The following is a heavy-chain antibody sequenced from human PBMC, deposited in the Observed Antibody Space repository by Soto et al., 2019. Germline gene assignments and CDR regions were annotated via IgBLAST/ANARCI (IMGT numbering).Heavy chain of an antibody. J-gene: IGHJ3*02. V-gene: IGHV3-23*01. Sequence: EVQLLESGGGLVQPGGSLRLSCAASGFTFSSYAMRWVLQAPGKGLEWVSALSGSGGSTYYADSVKGRFTISRDNSKNTLTVQMNSLRAEGTAVYYCAKSGLVIIEFDAFDIWGQGTMVTVSS. CDR3: AKSGLVIIEFDAFDI. D-gene: IGHD3-9*01. CDR2: LSGSGGST. CDR1: GFTFSSYA.